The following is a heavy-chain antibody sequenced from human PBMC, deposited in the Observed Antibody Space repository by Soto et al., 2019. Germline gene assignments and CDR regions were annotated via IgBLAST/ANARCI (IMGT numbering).Heavy chain of an antibody. CDR3: ARSSRDRQRTTVNPFDY. CDR2: INPNSGGT. V-gene: IGHV1-2*02. CDR1: GYTFTGYY. J-gene: IGHJ4*02. Sequence: ASVKVSCKASGYTFTGYYMHWVRQAPGQGLEWMGWINPNSGGTNYAQKFQGRVTMTRDTSISTAYMELSRLRSDDTAVYYCARSSRDRQRTTVNPFDYWGQGTLVTVSS. D-gene: IGHD4-17*01.